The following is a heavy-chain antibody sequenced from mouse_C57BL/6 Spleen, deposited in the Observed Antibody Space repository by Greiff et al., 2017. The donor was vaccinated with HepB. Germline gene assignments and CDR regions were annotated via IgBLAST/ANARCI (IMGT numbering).Heavy chain of an antibody. CDR1: GYSITSGYY. D-gene: IGHD4-1*01. J-gene: IGHJ2*01. Sequence: EVKLQESGPGLVKPSQSLSLTCSVTGYSITSGYYWNWIRQFPGNKLEWMGYISYDGSNNYNQSLKNRISITRDTSKNQFFLKLNSVTTEDTATYYCARDGNYFDYWGQGTTLTVSS. CDR3: ARDGNYFDY. CDR2: ISYDGSN. V-gene: IGHV3-6*01.